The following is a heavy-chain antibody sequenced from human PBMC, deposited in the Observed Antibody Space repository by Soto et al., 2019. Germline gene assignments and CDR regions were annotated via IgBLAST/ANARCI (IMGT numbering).Heavy chain of an antibody. V-gene: IGHV3-23*01. CDR3: ARDTTSAWPDY. CDR2: IGASGDDT. Sequence: SLRLSCAASGFTFSTSAMSWARQAPGMGLEWVSVIGASGDDTYYTDSVKGRFTVSRDNSKNTLYLQMNSLRVEDTAVYYCARDTTSAWPDYWGQGTPVTVSS. CDR1: GFTFSTSA. D-gene: IGHD5-18*01. J-gene: IGHJ4*02.